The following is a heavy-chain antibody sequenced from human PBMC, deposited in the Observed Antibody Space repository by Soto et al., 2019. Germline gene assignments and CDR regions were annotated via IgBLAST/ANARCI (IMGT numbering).Heavy chain of an antibody. V-gene: IGHV3-48*03. CDR2: ISSSGRTI. D-gene: IGHD6-19*01. J-gene: IGHJ6*02. Sequence: RRLSCAASGFTFSSYEMNWVRQAPGKGLEWVSYISSSGRTIYYADSVKGRFTISRDNAKNSLYLQMNSLRAEDTAVYYCATEGQWLEEGFDGMDVWGQGTSVTVSS. CDR3: ATEGQWLEEGFDGMDV. CDR1: GFTFSSYE.